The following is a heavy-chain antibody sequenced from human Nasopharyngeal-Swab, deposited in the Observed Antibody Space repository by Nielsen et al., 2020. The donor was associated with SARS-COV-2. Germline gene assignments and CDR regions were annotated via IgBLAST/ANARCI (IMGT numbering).Heavy chain of an antibody. J-gene: IGHJ4*02. CDR1: GGSISSSSYY. V-gene: IGHV4-39*01. CDR2: IYYSGST. CDR3: ARRDGSWSGYYTDY. D-gene: IGHD3-3*01. Sequence: SEILSLTCTVSGGSISSSSYYWGWIRQPPGKGLEWIGSIYYSGSTYYNPSLKSRVTISVDTSKNQFSLKLSSVTAADTAVYYCARRDGSWSGYYTDYWGQGTLVTVSS.